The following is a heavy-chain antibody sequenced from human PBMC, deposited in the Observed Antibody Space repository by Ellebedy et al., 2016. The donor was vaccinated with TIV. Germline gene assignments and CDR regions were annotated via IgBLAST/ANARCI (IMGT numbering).Heavy chain of an antibody. Sequence: MPGGSLRLSCTVSGGSISSYYWSWIRQPPGKGLEWIGYLYYSGSTNYNPSLKSRVTISVDTSKNQVSLKLSSVTGAGTAVYYCASADTPDAFDIWGQGTMVTVSS. CDR2: LYYSGST. CDR3: ASADTPDAFDI. J-gene: IGHJ3*02. D-gene: IGHD2-15*01. V-gene: IGHV4-59*01. CDR1: GGSISSYY.